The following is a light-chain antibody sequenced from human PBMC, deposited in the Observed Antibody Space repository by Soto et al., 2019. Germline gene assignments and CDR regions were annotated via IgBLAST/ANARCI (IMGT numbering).Light chain of an antibody. CDR3: QQRSNWPYT. Sequence: EIVLTQSPATLSLSPGERATLSCRASQSVSSYLAWYQQKPGQAPRLLIYDASNRATGIPAKCSSSGSGTAYTLPISSLEPEDFAVDYCQQRSNWPYTFGQGTKLEIK. V-gene: IGKV3-11*01. CDR2: DAS. CDR1: QSVSSY. J-gene: IGKJ2*01.